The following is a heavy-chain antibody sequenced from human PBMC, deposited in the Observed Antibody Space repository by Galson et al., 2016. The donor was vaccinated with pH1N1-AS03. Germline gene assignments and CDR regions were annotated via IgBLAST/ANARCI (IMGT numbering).Heavy chain of an antibody. CDR1: GFNVNNNY. J-gene: IGHJ6*02. D-gene: IGHD3-10*01. CDR3: ARSYLGSHHFYYYGLEV. V-gene: IGHV3-53*01. Sequence: SLRFSCAASGFNVNNNYMTWVRQAPGKGLDWVSVIYSGGITYYADSVKGRLFISRDTFTNTLYLQMSSLTAVDTAVYFCARSYLGSHHFYYYGLEVWGQGTMVTVSS. CDR2: IYSGGIT.